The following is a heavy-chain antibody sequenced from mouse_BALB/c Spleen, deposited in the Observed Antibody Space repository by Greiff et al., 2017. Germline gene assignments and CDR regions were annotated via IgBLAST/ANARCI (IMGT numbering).Heavy chain of an antibody. Sequence: VESGGGLVKPGGSLKLSCAASGFTFSSYTMSWVRQTPEKRLEWVATISSGGSYTYYPDSVKGRFTISRDNAKNTLYLQMSSLKSEDTAMYYCTRDQGFYGSSYVGFAYWGQGTLVTVSA. V-gene: IGHV5-6-4*01. CDR1: GFTFSSYT. J-gene: IGHJ3*01. D-gene: IGHD1-1*01. CDR3: TRDQGFYGSSYVGFAY. CDR2: ISSGGSYT.